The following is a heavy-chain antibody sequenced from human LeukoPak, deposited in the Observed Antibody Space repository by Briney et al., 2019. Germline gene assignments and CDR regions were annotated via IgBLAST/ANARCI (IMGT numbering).Heavy chain of an antibody. CDR3: ARVPSGVRGIIIDY. D-gene: IGHD3-10*01. Sequence: PSETLSLTCSVSDGSISGYYWSWIRQPPGKGLEWIGYVYCSGSTNYNPSLKSRVTVSVDTSKNQFSLKLSSVTAADTAVYYCARVPSGVRGIIIDYWGQGTLVTVSS. J-gene: IGHJ4*02. CDR1: DGSISGYY. CDR2: VYCSGST. V-gene: IGHV4-59*01.